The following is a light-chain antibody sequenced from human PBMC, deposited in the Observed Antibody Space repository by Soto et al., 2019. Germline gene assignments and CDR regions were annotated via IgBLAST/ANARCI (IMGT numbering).Light chain of an antibody. Sequence: EIVLTQSPATLSLSPGERATLSCRASQSVSSYLAWYQQKPGQAPSLLIYDASNRATGVPARFSGSGSGTDFHLTISSLEPEDFAVYYCQQRSHWPETFGQGTKVEIK. CDR1: QSVSSY. CDR3: QQRSHWPET. CDR2: DAS. J-gene: IGKJ1*01. V-gene: IGKV3-11*01.